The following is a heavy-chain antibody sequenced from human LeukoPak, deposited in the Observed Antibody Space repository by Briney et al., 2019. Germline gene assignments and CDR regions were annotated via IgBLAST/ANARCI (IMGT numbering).Heavy chain of an antibody. J-gene: IGHJ4*02. CDR1: GGTFSSYA. Sequence: ASVKVSCKASGGTFSSYAISWVRQAPGQGLKWMGRIIPILGIANYAQKFQGRVTITADKSTSTAYMELSSLRSEDTAVYYCARARTGTTSGSFDHWGQGTLVTVSS. CDR3: ARARTGTTSGSFDH. V-gene: IGHV1-69*04. CDR2: IIPILGIA. D-gene: IGHD1-1*01.